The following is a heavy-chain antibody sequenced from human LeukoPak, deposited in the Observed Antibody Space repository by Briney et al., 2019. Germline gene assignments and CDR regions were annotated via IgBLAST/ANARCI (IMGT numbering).Heavy chain of an antibody. V-gene: IGHV1-8*02. CDR1: GYTFTGYY. CDR3: ARGGYYYYGMDV. J-gene: IGHJ6*02. CDR2: MNPNSGNT. Sequence: ASVKVSCKASGYTFTGYYMHWVRQAPGQGLEWMGWMNPNSGNTGYAQKFQGRVTMTRNTSISTAYMELSSLRSEDTAVYYCARGGYYYYGMDVWGQGTTVTVSS.